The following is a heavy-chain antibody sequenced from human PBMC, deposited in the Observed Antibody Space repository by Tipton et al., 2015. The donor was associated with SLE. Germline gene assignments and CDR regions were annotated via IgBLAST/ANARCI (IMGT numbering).Heavy chain of an antibody. CDR1: GGSISSSNW. CDR3: ARDHYGYNHGIDY. D-gene: IGHD5-24*01. Sequence: TLSLTCAVSGGSISSSNWWSWVRQPPGKGLEWIGEINHSGTTNSNPSLKSRVTISVDTSKNQFSLNLSSVTAADTAVYYCARDHYGYNHGIDYWGQGALVTVSS. J-gene: IGHJ4*02. CDR2: INHSGTT. V-gene: IGHV4-4*02.